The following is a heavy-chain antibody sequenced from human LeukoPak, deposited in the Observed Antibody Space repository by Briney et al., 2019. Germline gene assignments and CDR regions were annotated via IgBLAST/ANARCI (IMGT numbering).Heavy chain of an antibody. Sequence: SETLSLTCTVSGGSISSYYWGWIRQPPGKGLEWIGYIYYSGSTNYNPSLKSRVTISVDTSKNQFPLKLSSVTAADTAVYYCARVVAVAGLYFDYWGQGTLVTVSS. J-gene: IGHJ4*02. V-gene: IGHV4-59*01. D-gene: IGHD6-19*01. CDR2: IYYSGST. CDR3: ARVVAVAGLYFDY. CDR1: GGSISSYY.